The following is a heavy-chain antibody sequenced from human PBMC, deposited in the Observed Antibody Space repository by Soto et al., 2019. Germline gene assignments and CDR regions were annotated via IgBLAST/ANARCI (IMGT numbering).Heavy chain of an antibody. J-gene: IGHJ4*02. D-gene: IGHD3-3*01. V-gene: IGHV3-49*03. CDR1: GFTFGDYA. CDR3: TRKGYDFWSGYYDNYYFDY. Sequence: EVQLVESGGGLVQPGRSLRLSCTASGFTFGDYAMSWFRQAPGKGLEWVGFIRSKAYGGTTEYAASVKGRFTISRDDSKSIAYLKMNSLKTEDTAVYYCTRKGYDFWSGYYDNYYFDYWGQGTLVTVSS. CDR2: IRSKAYGGTT.